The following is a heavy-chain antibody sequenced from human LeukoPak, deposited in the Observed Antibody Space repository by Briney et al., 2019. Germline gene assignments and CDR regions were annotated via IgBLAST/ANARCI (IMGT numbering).Heavy chain of an antibody. CDR1: GFTFSSYA. J-gene: IGHJ6*02. CDR2: ISGSGGST. D-gene: IGHD2-15*01. V-gene: IGHV3-23*01. CDR3: AKDKVAATPHYYYGMDV. Sequence: PGGSLRLSCAASGFTFSSYAMSWVRQAPGKGLEWVSAISGSGGSTYYADSVKGRFTISRDNSKNTLFLQMNSLRAEDTAVYYCAKDKVAATPHYYYGMDVWGQGTTVTVSS.